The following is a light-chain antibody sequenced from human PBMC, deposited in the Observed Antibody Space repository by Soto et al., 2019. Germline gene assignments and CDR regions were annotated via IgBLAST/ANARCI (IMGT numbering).Light chain of an antibody. J-gene: IGKJ2*01. CDR2: GAS. CDR3: QQYGISLYT. CDR1: QSVSSSY. Sequence: EIVLTQSPGTLSLSPGERATLSCRASQSVSSSYLTWYQQKPGQAPRLLIYGASSRATGIPDRFSGSGSGTDFPLTISRLEPEDFAVYYCQQYGISLYTFGQGTKPEIK. V-gene: IGKV3-20*01.